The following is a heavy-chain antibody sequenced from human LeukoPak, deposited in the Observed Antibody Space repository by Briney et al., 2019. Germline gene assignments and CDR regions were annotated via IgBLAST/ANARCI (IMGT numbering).Heavy chain of an antibody. V-gene: IGHV4-59*01. J-gene: IGHJ4*02. D-gene: IGHD7-27*01. Sequence: PSETLSLTCTVSGGSISSYYWSWIRQPPGKGLEWIGYIYYSGSTNYNPSLKSRVTISVDTSKNQFSLKLSCVTAADTAVYYCARAQQLGISDYWGQGTLVTVSS. CDR2: IYYSGST. CDR1: GGSISSYY. CDR3: ARAQQLGISDY.